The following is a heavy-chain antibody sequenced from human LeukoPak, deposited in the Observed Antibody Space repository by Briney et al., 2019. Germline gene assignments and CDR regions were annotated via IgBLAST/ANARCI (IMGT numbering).Heavy chain of an antibody. CDR3: AHGAMYQLDY. J-gene: IGHJ4*02. D-gene: IGHD2-2*01. Sequence: GGSLRLSCAASGFTFSSYGMSWVRQAPGKGLEWVSGIIGGAGGTYYADSVKGRFTISGDNSKNTLFLQMNSLRAEDTAVYYCAHGAMYQLDYWGQGTLVTVSS. V-gene: IGHV3-23*01. CDR2: IIGGAGGT. CDR1: GFTFSSYG.